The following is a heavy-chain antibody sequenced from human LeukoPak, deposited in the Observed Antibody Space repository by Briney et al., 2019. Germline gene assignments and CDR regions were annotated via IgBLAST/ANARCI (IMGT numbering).Heavy chain of an antibody. CDR2: IKQDGSKK. V-gene: IGHV3-7*01. CDR3: IRDFRSADL. J-gene: IGHJ5*02. CDR1: GFPFSSYW. Sequence: GGSLRLSCVASGFPFSSYWMTWVRQAPGKGLEWVANIKQDGSKKSYVDSVKGRFTISRDNAKNPLYLQMNSLRAEDTATYYCIRDFRSADLWGQGTLVTVTS.